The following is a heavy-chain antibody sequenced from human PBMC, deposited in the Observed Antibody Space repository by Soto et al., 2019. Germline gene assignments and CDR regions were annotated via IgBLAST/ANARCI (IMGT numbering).Heavy chain of an antibody. CDR2: INPNSGGT. J-gene: IGHJ6*02. CDR1: GYTFTGYY. CDR3: VRGGGYSYGSYYYGMDV. V-gene: IGHV1-2*04. Sequence: QVQLVQSGAEVKKPGASVKVSCKASGYTFTGYYMHWVRQAPGQGLEWMGWINPNSGGTNYAQKFQGWVTMTRDTSSSTAYMELSRLRSDDTAVYYCVRGGGYSYGSYYYGMDVWGQGTTVTVSS. D-gene: IGHD5-18*01.